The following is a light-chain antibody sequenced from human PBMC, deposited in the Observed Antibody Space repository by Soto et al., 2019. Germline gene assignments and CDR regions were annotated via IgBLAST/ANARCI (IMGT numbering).Light chain of an antibody. V-gene: IGKV1-5*03. CDR1: QIISSW. Sequence: DIQMTQSPSTLSASVGDRVTITCRASQIISSWLAWYQQKPGKAPKLLIYKASSLESGVPSRFSGSGSGTEFTLTISSLQPDDFATYYCQQYSSYWTFAQGTKVDIK. CDR3: QQYSSYWT. CDR2: KAS. J-gene: IGKJ1*01.